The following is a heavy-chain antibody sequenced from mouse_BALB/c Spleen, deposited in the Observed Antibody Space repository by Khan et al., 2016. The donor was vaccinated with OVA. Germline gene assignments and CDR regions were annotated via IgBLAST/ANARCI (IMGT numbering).Heavy chain of an antibody. D-gene: IGHD2-14*01. J-gene: IGHJ2*01. CDR1: GNTFTSYG. V-gene: IGHV1S134*01. CDR3: TTAYYRYYFDY. Sequence: EVQLQESGAELGRPGSSVKLSCKTSGNTFTSYGIKWVRQRPGQGLEWIGYSYSGNGYMEYNEKFQGKAILTTDTSSTTAYMQLRSLTSEDSALYFCTTAYYRYYFDYWGQGTTLTVSS. CDR2: SYSGNGYM.